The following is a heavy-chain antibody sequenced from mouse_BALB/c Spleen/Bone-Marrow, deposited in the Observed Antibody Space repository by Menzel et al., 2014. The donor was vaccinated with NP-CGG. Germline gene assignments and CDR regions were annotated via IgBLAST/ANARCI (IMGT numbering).Heavy chain of an antibody. Sequence: VKLMDSGAELAKPGASVKMSCKASGYTFTSYWMHWVKRRPGQGLEWIGYINPSTGYTEHNQRFKDKATLTADKSSSTAYMQLSSLTSEDSAVYYCARRGDSSGYPFAYWGQGTLVTVSA. D-gene: IGHD3-2*01. V-gene: IGHV1-7*01. CDR3: ARRGDSSGYPFAY. CDR1: GYTFTSYW. J-gene: IGHJ3*01. CDR2: INPSTGYT.